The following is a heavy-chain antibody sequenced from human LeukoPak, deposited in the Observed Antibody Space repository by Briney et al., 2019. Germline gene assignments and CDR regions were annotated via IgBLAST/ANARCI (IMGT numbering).Heavy chain of an antibody. CDR1: GFTFSSYA. Sequence: GGSLRLSCAASGFTFSSYAMSWVRQAPGKGLEWVSGISASGESTYYADSVKGRLTISRDNSKNTLYLLMNSLRAEDTAVYYCARSRDSSGWYGDYDYWGQGTLVTVSS. D-gene: IGHD6-19*01. V-gene: IGHV3-23*01. CDR2: ISASGEST. J-gene: IGHJ4*02. CDR3: ARSRDSSGWYGDYDY.